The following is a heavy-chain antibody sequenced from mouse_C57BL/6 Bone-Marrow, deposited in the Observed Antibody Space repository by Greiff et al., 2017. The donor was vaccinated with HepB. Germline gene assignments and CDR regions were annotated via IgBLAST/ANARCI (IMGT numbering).Heavy chain of an antibody. CDR1: GYTFTDYY. CDR3: ARSITTDYFDY. J-gene: IGHJ2*01. V-gene: IGHV1-26*01. CDR2: INPNNGGT. Sequence: VQLQQSGPELVKPGASVKISCKASGYTFTDYYMNWVKQSHGKSLEWIGDINPNNGGTSYNQKFKGKATLTVDKSSSTAYIELRSLTSEDSAVYYCARSITTDYFDYWGQGTTLTVSS. D-gene: IGHD1-2*01.